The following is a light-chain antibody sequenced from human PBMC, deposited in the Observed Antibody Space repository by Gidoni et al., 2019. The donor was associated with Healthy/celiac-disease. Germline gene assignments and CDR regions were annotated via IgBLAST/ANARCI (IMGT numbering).Light chain of an antibody. CDR2: KAS. CDR3: QQYNSYSGTWT. J-gene: IGKJ1*01. CDR1: QSISSW. V-gene: IGKV1-5*03. Sequence: DNQMTQSPSTLSASVGDRVTITCRASQSISSWLAWYQQKPGKAPKLLIYKASSLESGVPSRFSGSGSGTEFTLTISSLQPDDFATYYCQQYNSYSGTWTFGQGTKVEIK.